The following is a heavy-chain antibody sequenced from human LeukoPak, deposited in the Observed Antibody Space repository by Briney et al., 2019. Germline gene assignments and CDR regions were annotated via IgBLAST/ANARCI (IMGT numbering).Heavy chain of an antibody. Sequence: SETLSLTCIVSGGSISSSGYYWDWIRQPPGKGLEWIGNFYYTGSTYYNPSLKSRITISVDTSKNQFSLKLSSVTAADTAVYYCARGCSAGTPHNWFDPWGQGTLVTVSS. J-gene: IGHJ5*02. D-gene: IGHD6-13*01. V-gene: IGHV4-39*07. CDR3: ARGCSAGTPHNWFDP. CDR1: GGSISSSGYY. CDR2: FYYTGST.